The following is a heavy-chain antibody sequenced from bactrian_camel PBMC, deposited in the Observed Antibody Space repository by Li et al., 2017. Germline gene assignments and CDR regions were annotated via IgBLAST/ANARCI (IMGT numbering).Heavy chain of an antibody. CDR2: IGGDGTT. CDR1: RYTSTHC. J-gene: IGHJ4*01. V-gene: IGHV3S53*01. Sequence: HVQLVESGGGPVQAGGSLRLSCSASRYTSTHCMAWYRQVPGKAREAVASIGGDGTTTYQNSVKGRFTITRDNAKNTAYLRMGGLQPEDSAMYYCAADDPPCSVDGRFPPEWPSPRYSGQGTQVTVS. D-gene: IGHD2*01. CDR3: AADDPPCSVDGRFPPEWPSPRY.